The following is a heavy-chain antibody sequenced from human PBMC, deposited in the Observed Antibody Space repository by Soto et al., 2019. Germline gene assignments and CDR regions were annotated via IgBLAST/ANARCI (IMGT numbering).Heavy chain of an antibody. D-gene: IGHD3-9*01. Sequence: ASVKVSCKVSGYTLTELSMHWVRQAPGKGLEWMGGFDPEDGETIYAQKFQGRVTMTEDTSTDTAYMELSSLRSEDTAVYYCATSDYDILTGNPRVAAGQNWFDPWGQGTLVTVSS. CDR1: GYTLTELS. J-gene: IGHJ5*02. V-gene: IGHV1-24*01. CDR3: ATSDYDILTGNPRVAAGQNWFDP. CDR2: FDPEDGET.